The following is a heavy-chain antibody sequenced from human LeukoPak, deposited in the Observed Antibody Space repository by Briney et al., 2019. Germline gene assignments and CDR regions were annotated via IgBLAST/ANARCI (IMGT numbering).Heavy chain of an antibody. CDR3: ARGPHNGYSYVGGWFDP. J-gene: IGHJ5*02. Sequence: GASVKVSCKASGYTFTSYYMHWVRQAPGQGLEWMGIINPSGGSTSYAQKFQGRVTMTRDMSTSTVYMELSSLRSEDTAVYYCARGPHNGYSYVGGWFDPWGQGTLVTDSS. D-gene: IGHD5-18*01. CDR1: GYTFTSYY. CDR2: INPSGGST. V-gene: IGHV1-46*01.